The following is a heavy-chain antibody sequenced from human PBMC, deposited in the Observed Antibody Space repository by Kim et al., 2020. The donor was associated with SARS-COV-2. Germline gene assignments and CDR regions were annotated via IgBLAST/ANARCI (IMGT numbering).Heavy chain of an antibody. V-gene: IGHV1-69*13. CDR1: GGTFSSYA. J-gene: IGHJ5*02. CDR3: ARRWDSSSWFDP. CDR2: IIPIFGTA. Sequence: SVKVSCKASGGTFSSYAISWVRQAPGQGLEWMGGIIPIFGTANYAQKFQGRVTITADESTSTAYMELSSLRSEDTAVYYCARRWDSSSWFDPWGQGTLVTVSS. D-gene: IGHD6-13*01.